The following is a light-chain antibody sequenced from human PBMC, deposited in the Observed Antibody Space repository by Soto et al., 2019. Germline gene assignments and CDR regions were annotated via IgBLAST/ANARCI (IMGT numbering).Light chain of an antibody. J-gene: IGKJ5*01. CDR1: QSVSSN. Sequence: EILMTQSPSTLPGSAGEGATLSCRASQSVSSNLAWHQQKPGKAPRSLMYDASTRATGISARFRGSGSGTELTLTISSLQSEDFAVYYCQQYHNWPITFGQGTRLEIK. CDR3: QQYHNWPIT. V-gene: IGKV3-15*01. CDR2: DAS.